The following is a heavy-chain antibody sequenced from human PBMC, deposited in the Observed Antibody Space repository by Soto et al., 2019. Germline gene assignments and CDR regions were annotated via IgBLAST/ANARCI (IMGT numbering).Heavy chain of an antibody. D-gene: IGHD3-3*01. J-gene: IGHJ4*02. CDR3: VRDHYDFWSGYYFDS. CDR2: IKPGNGET. V-gene: IGHV1-3*01. Sequence: QVQLVQSGTEVQKPGASVNISCNASGYTFSHYEIHWVRQAPGQSLEWMGHIKPGNGETTLSQKFQGRVTITRDTSASTVYMEVSSLTSEDTAVYYYVRDHYDFWSGYYFDSWGQGTLLTVSS. CDR1: GYTFSHYE.